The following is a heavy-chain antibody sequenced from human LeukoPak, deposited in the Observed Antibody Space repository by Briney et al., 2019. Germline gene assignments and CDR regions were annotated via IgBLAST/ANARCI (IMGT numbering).Heavy chain of an antibody. V-gene: IGHV1-2*02. CDR1: GYTFTGYY. D-gene: IGHD3-10*02. Sequence: GASVKVSCKASGYTFTGYYMHWVRQAPGQGLEWMGWINPNSGGTNYAQKFQGRVTMTRDTSISTAYMELSRLRSDDTAVYYCARGRKPFSGTAIYSGNWFDPWGQGTLVTASS. J-gene: IGHJ5*02. CDR3: ARGRKPFSGTAIYSGNWFDP. CDR2: INPNSGGT.